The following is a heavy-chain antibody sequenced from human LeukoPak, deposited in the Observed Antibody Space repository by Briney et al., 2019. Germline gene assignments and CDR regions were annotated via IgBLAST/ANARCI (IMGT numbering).Heavy chain of an antibody. D-gene: IGHD1-1*01. Sequence: GGSLSLSCAASGFTFSSYSMNWVRQAPGKGLEWVSSISSSSSYIYYADSVKGRFTISRDNAKNSLYLQMNSLRAEDTAVYYCARDRNWNNWFDPWGQGTLVTVSS. V-gene: IGHV3-21*01. CDR3: ARDRNWNNWFDP. CDR2: ISSSSSYI. CDR1: GFTFSSYS. J-gene: IGHJ5*02.